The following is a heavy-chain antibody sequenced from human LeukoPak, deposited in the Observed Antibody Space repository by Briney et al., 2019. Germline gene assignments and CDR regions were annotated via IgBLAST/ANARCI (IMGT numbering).Heavy chain of an antibody. D-gene: IGHD1-26*01. Sequence: GGSLRLSCAVSEFTVSSTYMSWVRQAPGKGLEWVSLMYSFGNTYYADSVKGRFSISRDNAKNTLYLQMNSLRAEDTAVYYCGRDLGGRSGYWGQGTLVTVSS. CDR2: MYSFGNT. CDR3: GRDLGGRSGY. CDR1: EFTVSSTY. V-gene: IGHV3-53*01. J-gene: IGHJ4*02.